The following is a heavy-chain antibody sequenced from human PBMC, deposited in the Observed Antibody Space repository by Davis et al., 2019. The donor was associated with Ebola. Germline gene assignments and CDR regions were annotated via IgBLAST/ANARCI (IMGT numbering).Heavy chain of an antibody. CDR1: GGSLSGYS. CDR2: IDHFGRT. D-gene: IGHD5-12*01. J-gene: IGHJ4*02. Sequence: PSGTLSLTCGVFGGSLSGYSWTWIRQPPGKGLEYIGEIDHFGRTKYSPSVKSRVTMSLDRSQSQFSLRLRSVTAADTAVYYCARGRLLDYWGQGTLVTVSS. CDR3: ARGRLLDY. V-gene: IGHV4-34*01.